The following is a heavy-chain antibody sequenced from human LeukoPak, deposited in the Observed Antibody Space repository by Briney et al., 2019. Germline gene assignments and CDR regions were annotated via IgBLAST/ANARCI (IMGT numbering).Heavy chain of an antibody. V-gene: IGHV1-24*01. J-gene: IGHJ3*02. CDR1: GYTLTELS. Sequence: ASVKFSCKVSGYTLTELSMHWVRQAPGKGLEWMEGFDPEDGETIYAQKFQGRCTMTEDTSTDTAYIELSSLRTEDTAVYYCATSVCSSTSCCLSDAFDIWGKGTMVTVSS. D-gene: IGHD2-2*01. CDR2: FDPEDGET. CDR3: ATSVCSSTSCCLSDAFDI.